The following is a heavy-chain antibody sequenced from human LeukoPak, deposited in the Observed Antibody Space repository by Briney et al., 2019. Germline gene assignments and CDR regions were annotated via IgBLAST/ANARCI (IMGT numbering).Heavy chain of an antibody. CDR1: GYTFTAYY. CDR3: ARDGGEHIVVVPAEMDV. D-gene: IGHD2-2*01. J-gene: IGHJ6*04. CDR2: INPNSGGT. Sequence: ASVKVSCKAFGYTFTAYYMHWVRQAPGQGLEWMGWINPNSGGTNYAQKFQGRVTMTRDTSISTAYMELSRLRSDDTAVYYCARDGGEHIVVVPAEMDVWGKGTTVTVSS. V-gene: IGHV1-2*02.